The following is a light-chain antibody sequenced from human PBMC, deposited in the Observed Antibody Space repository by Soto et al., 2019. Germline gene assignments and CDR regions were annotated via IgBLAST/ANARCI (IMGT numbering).Light chain of an antibody. CDR2: DVS. Sequence: DIQMTQSPSTLSASIGDRVTITCRASQRISAWVAWYQQKPGKAPKLLMHDVSTLESGVPSRFSVSGNGREFTLTITSLQPDDFATYYCQQYNSFSWTFGQGTKVEIK. CDR3: QQYNSFSWT. V-gene: IGKV1-5*01. J-gene: IGKJ1*01. CDR1: QRISAW.